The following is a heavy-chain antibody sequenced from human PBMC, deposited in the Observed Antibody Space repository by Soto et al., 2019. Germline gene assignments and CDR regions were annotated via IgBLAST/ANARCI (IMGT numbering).Heavy chain of an antibody. V-gene: IGHV5-51*01. D-gene: IGHD1-26*01. CDR3: ARSVGATPFDF. CDR1: GYSFTSYW. Sequence: GESLKISCQGSGYSFTSYWIAWVRQMPGKGLEWMGIIYPSDSGTKYSPSFEGQVTISADKSISTAYLQWSSLKASDTAMYYCARSVGATPFDFWGQGTLATVSS. J-gene: IGHJ4*02. CDR2: IYPSDSGT.